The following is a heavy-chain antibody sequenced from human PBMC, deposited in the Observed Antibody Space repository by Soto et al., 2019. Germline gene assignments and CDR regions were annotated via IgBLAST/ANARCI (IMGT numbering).Heavy chain of an antibody. V-gene: IGHV1-18*01. Sequence: ASVKVSCKASGYPFDTYGINWVRQAPGQRPEWMGWISAYNGQTDYAQNFQGRVTMATDTSTNTAYMELRNLRSDDTAVYYCARDPHEFWNSYVFAPWGQGTLDAVSA. CDR1: GYPFDTYG. CDR3: ARDPHEFWNSYVFAP. CDR2: ISAYNGQT. J-gene: IGHJ5*02. D-gene: IGHD3-3*01.